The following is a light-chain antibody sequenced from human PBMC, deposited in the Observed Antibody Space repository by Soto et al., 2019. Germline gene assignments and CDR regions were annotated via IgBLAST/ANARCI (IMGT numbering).Light chain of an antibody. Sequence: TQSPATLSLPPGERATLSCRASQSLSRFLAWYQQKPGQAPRLLIYDASNGATGVPARFSGSGSGTDFTLTISSLEPEDFAVYYCQQRTNWLTFGGGTKVDIK. CDR1: QSLSRF. V-gene: IGKV3-11*01. CDR3: QQRTNWLT. CDR2: DAS. J-gene: IGKJ4*01.